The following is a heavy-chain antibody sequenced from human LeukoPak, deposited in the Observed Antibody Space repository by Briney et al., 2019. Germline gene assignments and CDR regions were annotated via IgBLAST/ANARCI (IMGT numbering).Heavy chain of an antibody. V-gene: IGHV3-20*04. CDR3: ARESSSSSWYGYYYYYGMDV. J-gene: IGHJ6*02. Sequence: SGGSLRLSCAASGFTFDDYGMSWVRQAPGKGLEWVSGLNWNGGSTGYADSVKGRFTISRDNAKNSLYLQMNSLRAEDTAVYYCARESSSSSWYGYYYYYGMDVWGQGTTVTVSS. CDR2: LNWNGGST. D-gene: IGHD6-13*01. CDR1: GFTFDDYG.